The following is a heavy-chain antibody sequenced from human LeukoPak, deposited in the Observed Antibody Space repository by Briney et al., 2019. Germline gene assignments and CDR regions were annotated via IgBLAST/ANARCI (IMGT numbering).Heavy chain of an antibody. CDR2: INPHNGGT. D-gene: IGHD6-13*01. CDR3: ARDAYSTTPLYFYYYYMDV. Sequence: ASVTVSCKSSGYRFIYYYLHWVRQPPAQGLEWMGLINPHNGGTNYAQKFQGKVTMTIDASTSTAYMEVNRLRSDDTAVYYCARDAYSTTPLYFYYYYMDVWGTGTTVTVS. J-gene: IGHJ6*03. V-gene: IGHV1-2*02. CDR1: GYRFIYYY.